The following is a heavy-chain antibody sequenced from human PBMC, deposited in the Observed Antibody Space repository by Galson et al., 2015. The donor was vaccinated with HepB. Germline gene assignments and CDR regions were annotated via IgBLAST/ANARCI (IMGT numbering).Heavy chain of an antibody. CDR3: AREDRDSSGYRFDY. V-gene: IGHV3-30-3*01. J-gene: IGHJ4*02. CDR1: GYSLSDYA. CDR2: TSYDGIDK. D-gene: IGHD3-22*01. Sequence: SLRLSCAASGYSLSDYAMHWVRQAPGKGLDWVAFTSYDGIDKYYADSVKGRFTISRDTSKNTLYLQMNSLRAEDTAVYFCAREDRDSSGYRFDYWGQGTLVTVSS.